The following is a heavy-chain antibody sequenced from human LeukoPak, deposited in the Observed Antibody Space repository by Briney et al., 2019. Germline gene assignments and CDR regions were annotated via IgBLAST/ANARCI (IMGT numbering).Heavy chain of an antibody. Sequence: GESLKISCKVSGYSFTNYWIAWVRQMPGKGLEWMGIIYPGDSDTRYSPSFQGQVTISADKSISTAYLQWISLKAADTAVYYCARDVVVVVAATGGFGWFDPWGQGTLVTVSS. CDR3: ARDVVVVVAATGGFGWFDP. CDR2: IYPGDSDT. CDR1: GYSFTNYW. J-gene: IGHJ5*02. V-gene: IGHV5-51*01. D-gene: IGHD2-15*01.